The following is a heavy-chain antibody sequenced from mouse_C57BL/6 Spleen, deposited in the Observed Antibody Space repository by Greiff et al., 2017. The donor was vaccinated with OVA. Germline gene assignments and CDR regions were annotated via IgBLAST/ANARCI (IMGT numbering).Heavy chain of an antibody. CDR1: GYTFTGYW. Sequence: QVHVKQSGAELMKPGASVKLSCKATGYTFTGYWIEWVKQRPGHGLEWIGEILPGSGSTNYNEKFKGKATFTADTSSNTAYMQLSLTTEDSAIYYCASTSYSNYFDYWGQGTTLTVSS. CDR2: ILPGSGST. V-gene: IGHV1-9*01. D-gene: IGHD2-5*01. J-gene: IGHJ2*01. CDR3: ASTSYSNYFDY.